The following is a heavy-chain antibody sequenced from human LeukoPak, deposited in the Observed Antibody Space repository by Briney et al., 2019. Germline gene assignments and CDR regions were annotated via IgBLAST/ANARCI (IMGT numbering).Heavy chain of an antibody. J-gene: IGHJ6*02. D-gene: IGHD2-15*01. V-gene: IGHV3-23*01. Sequence: GASLRLSCAASGFTFSSYAMSWVRQAPGKGLEWVSAISGSGGSTYYADSVKGRFTISRDNSKNTLYLQMNSLRAEDTAVYYCADCSGGSCYKNDYYYYGMDVRGQGTTVTVSS. CDR3: ADCSGGSCYKNDYYYYGMDV. CDR1: GFTFSSYA. CDR2: ISGSGGST.